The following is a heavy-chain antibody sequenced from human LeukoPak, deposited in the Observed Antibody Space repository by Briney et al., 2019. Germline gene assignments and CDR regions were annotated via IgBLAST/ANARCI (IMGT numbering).Heavy chain of an antibody. Sequence: PGGSLRLSCAASGFTFSSYGMHWVRQAPGKGLEWVAVISYDGSNKYYADSVKGRFTISRDNSKSTLYLQMNSLRAEDTAVYYCAKEFGELFANVYYYYGMDVWGKGTTVTVSS. J-gene: IGHJ6*04. CDR2: ISYDGSNK. CDR3: AKEFGELFANVYYYYGMDV. CDR1: GFTFSSYG. D-gene: IGHD3-10*01. V-gene: IGHV3-30*18.